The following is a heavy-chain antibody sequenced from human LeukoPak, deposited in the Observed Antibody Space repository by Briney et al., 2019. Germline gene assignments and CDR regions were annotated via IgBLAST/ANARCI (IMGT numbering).Heavy chain of an antibody. CDR3: ARHRGYSYGLSGWFDP. J-gene: IGHJ5*02. CDR2: IYPGDSDT. Sequence: PGESLKISCKGSGYSFSSYWIAWVRQVPGKGLEWMGIIYPGDSDTRYSPSFQGQVTISADKSISTAYLQWSSLKASDTAMYYCARHRGYSYGLSGWFDPWGQGTLVTVSS. V-gene: IGHV5-51*01. CDR1: GYSFSSYW. D-gene: IGHD5-18*01.